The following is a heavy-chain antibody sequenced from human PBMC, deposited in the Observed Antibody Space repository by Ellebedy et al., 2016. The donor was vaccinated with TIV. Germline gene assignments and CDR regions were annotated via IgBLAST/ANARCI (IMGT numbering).Heavy chain of an antibody. V-gene: IGHV1-24*01. CDR3: ATDSKKRWNFISPLDY. CDR2: FDPEDGET. J-gene: IGHJ4*02. CDR1: GYTLTELS. D-gene: IGHD1-7*01. Sequence: ASVKVSCKVSGYTLTELSMHWARQAPGKGLEWMGGFDPEDGETIYAQKFQGRVTMTEDTSTDTAYMELSSLRSEDTAVYYCATDSKKRWNFISPLDYWGQGTLVTVSS.